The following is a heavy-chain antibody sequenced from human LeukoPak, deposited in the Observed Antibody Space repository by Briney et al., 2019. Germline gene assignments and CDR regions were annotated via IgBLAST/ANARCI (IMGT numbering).Heavy chain of an antibody. J-gene: IGHJ4*02. D-gene: IGHD4-23*01. CDR2: IHYSGNT. V-gene: IGHV4-30-4*01. CDR3: ARENNDYGGKKAFDY. CDR1: GGSSRSGDYF. Sequence: PSETPSLTCAVSGGSSRSGDYFWSWIRQPPGKGLEWIGHIHYSGNTYYNPSLKSRVSISVDTSKNRFSLKLSSVTAADTAVYYCARENNDYGGKKAFDYWGQGTLVTVSS.